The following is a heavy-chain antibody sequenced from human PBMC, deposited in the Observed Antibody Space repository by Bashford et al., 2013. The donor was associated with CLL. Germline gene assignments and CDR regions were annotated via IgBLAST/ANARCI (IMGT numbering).Heavy chain of an antibody. V-gene: IGHV4-39*07. Sequence: SETLSLTCTVSGGSISDSTYYWGWVRQPPGKGLEWLANIYTSGTTNYNPSLKSRVTISVDTSKNQFSLKLTSVTAADTAVYFCARDRGSDTYYYFGLDVWGQGTTVTVSS. D-gene: IGHD3-10*01. CDR1: GGSISDSTYY. CDR2: IYTSGTT. J-gene: IGHJ6*02. CDR3: ARDRGSDTYYYFGLDV.